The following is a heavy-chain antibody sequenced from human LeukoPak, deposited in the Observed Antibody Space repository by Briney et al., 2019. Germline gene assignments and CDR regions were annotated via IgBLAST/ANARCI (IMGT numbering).Heavy chain of an antibody. V-gene: IGHV4-59*01. J-gene: IGHJ3*02. CDR3: ARDYYDILTGYSGAFDI. Sequence: SETLSLTCTVSGGSISSYYGSWIRQPPGKGREWIGYIYYSGSTNYNPSLKSRVTISVDTSKNQFSLKLSSVTAADTAVYYCARDYYDILTGYSGAFDIWGQGTMVTVSS. D-gene: IGHD3-9*01. CDR1: GGSISSYY. CDR2: IYYSGST.